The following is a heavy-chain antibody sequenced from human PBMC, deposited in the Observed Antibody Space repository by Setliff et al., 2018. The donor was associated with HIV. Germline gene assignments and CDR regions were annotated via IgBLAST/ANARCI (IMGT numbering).Heavy chain of an antibody. CDR1: GASIISHY. J-gene: IGHJ5*01. CDR3: ARGYSSSWYDS. D-gene: IGHD6-13*01. CDR2: IYNRDFT. Sequence: KPSETLSLTCTVSGASIISHYYSWIRQPPGKGLEWIGYIYNRDFTTYNPSLKNRVTISVDTSKNQFSLRLSSVTAADTAVYYCARGYSSSWYDSWGQGTLVTVSS. V-gene: IGHV4-4*09.